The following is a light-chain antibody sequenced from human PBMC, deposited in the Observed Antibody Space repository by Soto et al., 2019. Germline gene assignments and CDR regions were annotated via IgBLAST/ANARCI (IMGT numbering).Light chain of an antibody. V-gene: IGKV1-12*01. CDR3: QQYNNWPPA. CDR2: GAS. J-gene: IGKJ5*01. CDR1: QDISTW. Sequence: DIQMTQSPSSVSASVGDTVTLTCRASQDISTWVAWYQQKPGKAPKLLIYGASKRATGIPDRFSGSGSATDFTLTISRLEPEDFAVYYCQQYNNWPPAFGQGTRLEIK.